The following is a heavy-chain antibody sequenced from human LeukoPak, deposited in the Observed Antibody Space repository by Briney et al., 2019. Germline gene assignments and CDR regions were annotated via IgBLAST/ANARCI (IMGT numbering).Heavy chain of an antibody. V-gene: IGHV3-21*01. CDR1: GFTFSSYS. D-gene: IGHD6-13*01. Sequence: GGSLRLSCAASGFTFSSYSMNWVRQAPGKGLEWVSSISSSSSYIYYADSVKGRFTISRDNAKNSLYLQMNSLRAEDTAVYYCARGEVGYSSPRSLGYWGQGTLVTVSS. CDR3: ARGEVGYSSPRSLGY. J-gene: IGHJ4*02. CDR2: ISSSSSYI.